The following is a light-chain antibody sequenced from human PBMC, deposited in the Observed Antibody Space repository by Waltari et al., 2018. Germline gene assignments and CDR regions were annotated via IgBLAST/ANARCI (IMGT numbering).Light chain of an antibody. J-gene: IGKJ1*01. V-gene: IGKV3-20*01. CDR3: QNHERLPAT. CDR2: AAS. Sequence: EVVLPQSTGTLSLSPGERATLSCRASQSVGKYIVWYQQRPSQAPRLRIYAASTRATGIPDRFSGSGSGTDFSLTISRLEPEDFAVYYCQNHERLPATFGQGTKVEI. CDR1: QSVGKY.